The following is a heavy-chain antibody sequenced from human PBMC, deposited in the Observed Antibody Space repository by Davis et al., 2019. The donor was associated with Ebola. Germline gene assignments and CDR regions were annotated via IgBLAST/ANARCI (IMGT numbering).Heavy chain of an antibody. CDR2: IYYSGST. J-gene: IGHJ6*03. CDR3: ARGVRPSRYCSSTGCYYYYYMDV. D-gene: IGHD2-2*01. V-gene: IGHV4-61*01. CDR1: GGSVSSGSYY. Sequence: PSETLSLTCTVSGGSVSSGSYYWSWIRQPPGKGLEWIGYIYYSGSTNSNPSLKSRVTISVDTSKNQFSLKLSSVTAADTAVYYCARGVRPSRYCSSTGCYYYYYMDVWGKGTTVTVSS.